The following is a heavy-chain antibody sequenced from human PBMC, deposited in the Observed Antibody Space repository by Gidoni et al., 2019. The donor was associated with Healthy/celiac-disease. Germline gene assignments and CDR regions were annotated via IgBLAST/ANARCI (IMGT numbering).Heavy chain of an antibody. D-gene: IGHD4-17*01. CDR2: ISGSGGST. J-gene: IGHJ4*02. CDR1: GFTFSSYA. Sequence: EVQLLESGGGLVQPGGSLRLYCAASGFTFSSYAMSWVRQAPGKGLEWVSAISGSGGSTYYADSVKGRFTISRDNSKNTLYLQMNSLRAEDTAVYYCAKDDYGEPKTDYWGQGTLVTVSS. V-gene: IGHV3-23*01. CDR3: AKDDYGEPKTDY.